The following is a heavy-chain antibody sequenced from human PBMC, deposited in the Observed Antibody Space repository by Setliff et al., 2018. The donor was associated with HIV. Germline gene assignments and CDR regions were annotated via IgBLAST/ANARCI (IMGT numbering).Heavy chain of an antibody. CDR2: ISYGGNNE. CDR3: AKPRLYNSALEN. J-gene: IGHJ4*02. D-gene: IGHD1-1*01. Sequence: GSLRLSCAASGFTFRTYGMHWVRQAPGKGLEWVAFISYGGNNEYYADSVKGRFTISRDNSKNTLYLQMDSLTPEDTAVYYCAKPRLYNSALENWGQGTLVTVSS. CDR1: GFTFRTYG. V-gene: IGHV3-30*18.